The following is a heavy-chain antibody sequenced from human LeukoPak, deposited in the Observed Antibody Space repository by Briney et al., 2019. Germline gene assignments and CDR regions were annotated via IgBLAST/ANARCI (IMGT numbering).Heavy chain of an antibody. Sequence: SQTLSLTCAISGDSVSSNSAAWHWIRQSPSRGLEWLGSTYYRSKWYNDYAVSVKSRITINPDTSKNQFSLQLNSVTPEDAAMYYCARGTGVRPRVAHFDYWGQGTLVTVSS. CDR1: GDSVSSNSAA. J-gene: IGHJ4*02. CDR3: ARGTGVRPRVAHFDY. CDR2: TYYRSKWYN. D-gene: IGHD1-14*01. V-gene: IGHV6-1*01.